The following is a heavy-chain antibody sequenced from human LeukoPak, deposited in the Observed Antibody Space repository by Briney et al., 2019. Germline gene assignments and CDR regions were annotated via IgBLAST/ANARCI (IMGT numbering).Heavy chain of an antibody. V-gene: IGHV3-23*01. D-gene: IGHD4-4*01. CDR3: AKQRPFGVTTSYFDY. Sequence: GGSLRLSCAASGFTFSSYAMSWVRQAPGKRLEWVSAISGSGGSTYYADSVKGRFTISRDNSKNTLYLQMNSLRAEDTAVYYCAKQRPFGVTTSYFDYWGQGTLVTVSS. CDR2: ISGSGGST. CDR1: GFTFSSYA. J-gene: IGHJ4*02.